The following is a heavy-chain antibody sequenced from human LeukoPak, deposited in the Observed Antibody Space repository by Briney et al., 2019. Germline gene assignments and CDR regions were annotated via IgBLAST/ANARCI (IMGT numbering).Heavy chain of an antibody. J-gene: IGHJ6*03. D-gene: IGHD2-2*01. CDR3: ARDLPRRDIVVVPAPGGYYMDV. CDR2: ISSSGSTI. Sequence: GGSLRLSCAASGFTFSDYYMSWIRQAPGKGLEWVSYISSSGSTIYYADSVKGRFTISRDNAKNSLYLQMNSLRAEDTAVYYCARDLPRRDIVVVPAPGGYYMDVWGKGTTVTVSS. V-gene: IGHV3-11*04. CDR1: GFTFSDYY.